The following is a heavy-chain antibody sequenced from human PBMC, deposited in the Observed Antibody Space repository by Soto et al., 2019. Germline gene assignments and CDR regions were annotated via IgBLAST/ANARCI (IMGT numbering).Heavy chain of an antibody. CDR3: ARAFSSWSLDYYMDV. D-gene: IGHD6-13*01. CDR1: GGSINSDGYY. V-gene: IGHV4-31*03. Sequence: QVQLQESGPGLVKPSQTLSLTCTVSGGSINSDGYYWSWIRQPPGKGLEWLGYIYYSGSTYYNPSLKSRVTMSVDMSKNQFSLKLSSVTAADTAVYYCARAFSSWSLDYYMDVWGKGTTVTVSS. CDR2: IYYSGST. J-gene: IGHJ6*03.